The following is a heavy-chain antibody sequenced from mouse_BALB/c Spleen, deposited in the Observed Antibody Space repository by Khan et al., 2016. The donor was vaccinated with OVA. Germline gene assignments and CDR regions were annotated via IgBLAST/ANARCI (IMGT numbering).Heavy chain of an antibody. V-gene: IGHV3-2*02. CDR2: ISSTGST. CDR3: ARSLYYSYGYALDS. D-gene: IGHD2-12*01. Sequence: ESGPGLVKPSQSLSLTCTVTGYSITSDYAWNWIRQFPGNKLEWMGYISSTGSTSYNPSLKSRISITRDISKNQFFLHLKTWTTEDTATYYCARSLYYSYGYALDSWGRGTSVTVPS. CDR1: GYSITSDYA. J-gene: IGHJ4*01.